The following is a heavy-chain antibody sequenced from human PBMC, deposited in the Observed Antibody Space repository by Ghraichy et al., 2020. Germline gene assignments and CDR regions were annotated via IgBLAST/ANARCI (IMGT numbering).Heavy chain of an antibody. V-gene: IGHV4-61*01. Sequence: SETLSLTCTVSGGSVSSGSYYWSWIRQPPGKGLEWIGYIYYSGSTNYNPSLKSRVTISVDTSKNQFSLKLSSVTAADTAVYYCARGTGDLAGFYYYYGMDVWGQGTTVTVSS. J-gene: IGHJ6*02. CDR3: ARGTGDLAGFYYYYGMDV. CDR2: IYYSGST. D-gene: IGHD6-19*01. CDR1: GGSVSSGSYY.